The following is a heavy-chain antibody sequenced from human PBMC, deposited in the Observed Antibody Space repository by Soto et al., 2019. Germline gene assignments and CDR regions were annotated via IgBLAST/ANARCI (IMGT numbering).Heavy chain of an antibody. CDR3: ARCIAAAAYYYYYGMDV. J-gene: IGHJ6*02. V-gene: IGHV1-69*12. CDR1: GGTFSSYA. D-gene: IGHD6-13*01. Sequence: QVQLVQSGAEVKKPGSSVKVSCKASGGTFSSYAISWVRQAPGQGLEWMGGIIPIFGTANYAQKFQGRVTMTAXXSXSXXYMELSSLRSEDTAVYYCARCIAAAAYYYYYGMDVWRQGPTVTVSS. CDR2: IIPIFGTA.